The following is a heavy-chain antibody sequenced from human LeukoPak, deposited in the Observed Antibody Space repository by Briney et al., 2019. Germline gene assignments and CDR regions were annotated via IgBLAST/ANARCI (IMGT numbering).Heavy chain of an antibody. J-gene: IGHJ4*02. CDR2: ISYSSSYI. CDR1: GGSFSGYY. D-gene: IGHD3-22*01. CDR3: ARDLHYYDSSAYHPVSY. Sequence: ETLSLTCAVYGGSFSGYYWSWIRQPPGKGLEWVSSISYSSSYIYYADSVKGRFTISRDNAKNSLYLQMNSLRAEDTAVYYCARDLHYYDSSAYHPVSYWGQGTLVTVSS. V-gene: IGHV3-21*01.